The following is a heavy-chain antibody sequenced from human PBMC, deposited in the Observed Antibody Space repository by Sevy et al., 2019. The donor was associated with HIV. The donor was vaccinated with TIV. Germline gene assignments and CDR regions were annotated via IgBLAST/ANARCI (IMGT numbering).Heavy chain of an antibody. CDR2: MSGFNGDT. Sequence: ASVKVSCKASGYTFTNYAISWVRQAPGQGLEWMGWMSGFNGDTKNAEKFQGRFTMTTDTSTKTAYMDRRSLRSDDTAVYYCVRGTTFYDFWTGGDYWGQGTLVTVSS. CDR3: VRGTTFYDFWTGGDY. V-gene: IGHV1-18*01. J-gene: IGHJ4*02. D-gene: IGHD3-3*01. CDR1: GYTFTNYA.